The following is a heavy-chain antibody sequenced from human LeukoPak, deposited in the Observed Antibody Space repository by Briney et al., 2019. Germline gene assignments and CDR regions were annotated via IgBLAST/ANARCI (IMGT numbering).Heavy chain of an antibody. Sequence: GESLKISCKGSGYSFTSYWIGWVRQMPGKGLEWMGIIYPGDSDTRYSPSFQGQVTISADKSISTAYLQWSSLKASDTAMYYCARPSGYCSSTSCYRTLDAFDIWGQGTMVTVSS. J-gene: IGHJ3*02. CDR1: GYSFTSYW. CDR3: ARPSGYCSSTSCYRTLDAFDI. D-gene: IGHD2-2*01. CDR2: IYPGDSDT. V-gene: IGHV5-51*01.